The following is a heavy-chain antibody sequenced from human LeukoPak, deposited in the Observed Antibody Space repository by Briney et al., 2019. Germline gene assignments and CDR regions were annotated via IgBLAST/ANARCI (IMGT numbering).Heavy chain of an antibody. Sequence: GGSLRLSCAASGFTFSSYDMHWVRQATGKGLEWVSAIGAAGDTYYPGSVKGRFTISRENAKNSSYLQMSSLRDGDTAVYYCARGDSSYYYMGVRGKGTTVTVSS. CDR3: ARGDSSYYYMGV. V-gene: IGHV3-13*01. J-gene: IGHJ6*03. D-gene: IGHD3-22*01. CDR1: GFTFSSYD. CDR2: IGAAGDT.